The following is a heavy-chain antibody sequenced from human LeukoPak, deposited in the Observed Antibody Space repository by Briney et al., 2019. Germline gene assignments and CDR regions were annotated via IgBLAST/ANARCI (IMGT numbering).Heavy chain of an antibody. CDR2: IYPGDSDT. D-gene: IGHD6-13*01. CDR3: ARQGGAPGTPDYYMDV. CDR1: GYSFTSYW. J-gene: IGHJ6*03. V-gene: IGHV5-51*01. Sequence: GESLKISCKGSGYSFTSYWIGWVRQMPGKDLEWMGIIYPGDSDTRYNPSFQGQVTISADKSISTAYLQWSSLKASDTAFYYCARQGGAPGTPDYYMDVWGKGTTVTVSS.